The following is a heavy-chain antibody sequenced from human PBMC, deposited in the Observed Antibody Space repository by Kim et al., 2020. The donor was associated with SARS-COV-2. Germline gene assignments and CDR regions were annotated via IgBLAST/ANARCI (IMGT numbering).Heavy chain of an antibody. CDR1: GFSFGDYA. D-gene: IGHD4-17*01. J-gene: IGHJ4*01. V-gene: IGHV3-9*01. CDR3: AKFCGSYGDSVRVDY. Sequence: GGSLRLSCVASGFSFGDYAIHWVRRAPGKGLEWVSTITWNGDGIGYADSVKGRFTVSRDNATKTMYLHMYSLRDEDTALYYCAKFCGSYGDSVRVDYCGHGALVIVSS. CDR2: ITWNGDGI.